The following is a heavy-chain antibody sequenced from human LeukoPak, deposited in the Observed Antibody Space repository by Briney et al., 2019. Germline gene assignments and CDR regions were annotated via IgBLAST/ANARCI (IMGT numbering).Heavy chain of an antibody. Sequence: PSETLSLTCAVYGGSFSGYYWSWIRQPPGKGLEWIGEINHSGSTNYNPSLKSRVTISVDTSKNQFSLKLSSVTAAGTAVYYCARLREEYYYDSSGYSFYFDLWGRGTLVTVSS. D-gene: IGHD3-22*01. CDR2: INHSGST. J-gene: IGHJ2*01. CDR1: GGSFSGYY. V-gene: IGHV4-34*01. CDR3: ARLREEYYYDSSGYSFYFDL.